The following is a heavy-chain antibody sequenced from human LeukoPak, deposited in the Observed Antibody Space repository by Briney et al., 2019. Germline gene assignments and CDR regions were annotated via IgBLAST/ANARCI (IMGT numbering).Heavy chain of an antibody. Sequence: GGSLRLSCAASGFTFSTYGMHWVRQAPGKGLEWVAFIQYDGSNKYYADSVKGRFTVSRDNARNSLYLQMNSLAVEDTAVYYCTTPAAGPRAEYSQYWGQGTLVTVSS. CDR2: IQYDGSNK. J-gene: IGHJ1*01. V-gene: IGHV3-30*02. CDR3: TTPAAGPRAEYSQY. CDR1: GFTFSTYG. D-gene: IGHD6-13*01.